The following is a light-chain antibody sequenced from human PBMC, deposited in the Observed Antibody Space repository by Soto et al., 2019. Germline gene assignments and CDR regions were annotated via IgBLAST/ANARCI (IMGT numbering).Light chain of an antibody. CDR2: GVS. Sequence: EIVLTQSPATLSLSPGERATLSCRASQTVSRYLAWFQQKPGQAPRLLIYGVSNRATGIPARFSGSGSGTDFTLTISSLEPQDFAVYYCQQRDNCWMYTFGQGTKLEIK. CDR3: QQRDNCWMYT. V-gene: IGKV3-11*01. CDR1: QTVSRY. J-gene: IGKJ2*01.